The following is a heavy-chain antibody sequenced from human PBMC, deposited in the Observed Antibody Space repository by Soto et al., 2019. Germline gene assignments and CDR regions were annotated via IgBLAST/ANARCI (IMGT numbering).Heavy chain of an antibody. CDR1: GGTFSSYD. CDR2: IIPIFGTA. V-gene: IGHV1-69*13. CDR3: AREGSSRVFDY. Sequence: GASVKVSCKASGGTFSSYDISWVRQAPGQGLEWMGGIIPIFGTANYAQKFQGRVTITADESTSTAYMELSSLRSEDTAVYYCAREGSSRVFDYWGQGTLVTVSS. D-gene: IGHD6-13*01. J-gene: IGHJ4*02.